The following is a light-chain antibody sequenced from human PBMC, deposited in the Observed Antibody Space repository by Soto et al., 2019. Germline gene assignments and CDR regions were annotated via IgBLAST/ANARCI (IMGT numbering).Light chain of an antibody. Sequence: HSALTQPPSASGTPGQGVIISCSGGSSNIGTNYVYWYQHLAGAAPKLLIYRNNQRPSGVPERFSASRSGTSASLAISGLRFEDESDYYCAAWDDSLSAYVFGSGTKLTVL. CDR3: AAWDDSLSAYV. CDR2: RNN. J-gene: IGLJ1*01. CDR1: SSNIGTNY. V-gene: IGLV1-47*01.